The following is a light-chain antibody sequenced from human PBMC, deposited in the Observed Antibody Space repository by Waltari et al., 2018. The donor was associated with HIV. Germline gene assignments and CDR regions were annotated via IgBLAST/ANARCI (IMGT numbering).Light chain of an antibody. J-gene: IGKJ4*01. V-gene: IGKV1-5*03. CDR1: QSISSW. CDR2: KAS. Sequence: DIQMTQSPSTLSSSVGDRVTISCRASQSISSWLAWYQQKPGKAPKLLIYKASTLESGVPSRFSGSGSGTEFTLTISSLQPDDFATYYCQHDNSYPLTFGGGTKVEIK. CDR3: QHDNSYPLT.